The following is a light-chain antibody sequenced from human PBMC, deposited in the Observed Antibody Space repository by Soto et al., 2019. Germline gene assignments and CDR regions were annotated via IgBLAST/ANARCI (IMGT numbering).Light chain of an antibody. Sequence: QSVLTQPPSVSAAPGQKVTNSCSGSSSNIGNNYVSWYQQLPGTAPKLLIYDDNKRSSGIPDRFSGSKSATSATLGITGLQTGDEADYYCGTWDSSLSAGIFGGGTKLTVL. CDR3: GTWDSSLSAGI. CDR2: DDN. CDR1: SSNIGNNY. V-gene: IGLV1-51*01. J-gene: IGLJ2*01.